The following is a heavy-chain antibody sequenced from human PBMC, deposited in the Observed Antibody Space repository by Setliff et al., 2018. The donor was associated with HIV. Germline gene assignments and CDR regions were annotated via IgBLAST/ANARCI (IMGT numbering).Heavy chain of an antibody. CDR3: ARPDFWSGHYNY. V-gene: IGHV3-11*06. Sequence: LSLSCAASGFTFSDYYMTWIRQAPGKGLEWVSYITGDGSSTSYADSVKGRFTISRDNAKNTLYLQMNSLRAEDTAVYYCARPDFWSGHYNYWGQGTLVTVSS. D-gene: IGHD3-3*01. CDR2: ITGDGSST. J-gene: IGHJ4*02. CDR1: GFTFSDYY.